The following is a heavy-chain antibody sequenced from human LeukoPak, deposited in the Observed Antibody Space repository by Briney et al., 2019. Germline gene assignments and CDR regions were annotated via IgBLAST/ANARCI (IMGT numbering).Heavy chain of an antibody. CDR2: IYSGGST. J-gene: IGHJ4*02. CDR3: ARGFDYYDSSGYYYDY. Sequence: GGSLRLSCAASGFTFSSYAMSWVRQAPGKGLEWVSVIYSGGSTYYADSVKGRFTISRDNSKNTLYLQMNSLRAEDTAVYYCARGFDYYDSSGYYYDYWGQGTLVTVSS. CDR1: GFTFSSYA. V-gene: IGHV3-66*01. D-gene: IGHD3-22*01.